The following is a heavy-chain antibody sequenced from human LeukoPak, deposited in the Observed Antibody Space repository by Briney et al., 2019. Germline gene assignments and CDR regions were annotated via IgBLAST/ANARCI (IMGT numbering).Heavy chain of an antibody. CDR3: ARGGVASYYYYGMDV. CDR1: GGTFNSYA. V-gene: IGHV1-69*13. D-gene: IGHD1-26*01. J-gene: IGHJ6*02. CDR2: IIPIFGTA. Sequence: EASVKVSCKTSGGTFNSYAISWVRQAPGQGLEWMGGIIPIFGTANYAQKFQGRVTITADESTSTAYMELSSLRSEDTAVYYCARGGVASYYYYGMDVWGQGTTVTVSS.